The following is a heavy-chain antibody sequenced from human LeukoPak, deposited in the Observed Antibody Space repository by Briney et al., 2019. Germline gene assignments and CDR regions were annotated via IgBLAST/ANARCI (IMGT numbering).Heavy chain of an antibody. CDR3: ARQQPLVPWCLEH. CDR2: IYYSGST. J-gene: IGHJ5*02. V-gene: IGHV4-59*01. CDR1: GGSISNYY. Sequence: SETLSLTCTVSGGSISNYYWSWIRQPPGKGLEWIGYIYYSGSTNYNPSLKSRVTISLDTTKNQFSLNLSSVTDAEPAVYYCARQQPLVPWCLEHWGQGTLVTVSS. D-gene: IGHD6-13*01.